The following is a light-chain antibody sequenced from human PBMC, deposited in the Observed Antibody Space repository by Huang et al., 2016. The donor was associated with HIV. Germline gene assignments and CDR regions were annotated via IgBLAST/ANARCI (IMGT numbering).Light chain of an antibody. CDR1: QSVSSY. J-gene: IGKJ3*01. CDR3: KQGSNGPFT. Sequence: EIVLPQSPATLSLSPGERATLSCRASQSVSSYLAWYQQKPGQAPRLLIYDASNRATGIPARCSGSGSGKDCTLTISSLEPEDFAVYYGKQGSNGPFTFGPGTKVDIK. CDR2: DAS. V-gene: IGKV3-11*01.